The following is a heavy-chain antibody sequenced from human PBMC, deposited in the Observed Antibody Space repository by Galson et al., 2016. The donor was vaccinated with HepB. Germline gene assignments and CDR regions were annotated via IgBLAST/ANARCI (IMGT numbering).Heavy chain of an antibody. CDR1: GYIFNSYW. CDR3: ARQGDDYGLAY. J-gene: IGHJ4*02. V-gene: IGHV5-51*01. CDR2: IFPRDLET. Sequence: QSGAEVKKPGESLKISCKGSGYIFNSYWIGWVRQMPGKGLEWMGIIFPRDLETRYSPSFQGRVTISADMSLSTAYLQWNSLKASDTAIYYCARQGDDYGLAYWGQGALVTVAS. D-gene: IGHD4-17*01.